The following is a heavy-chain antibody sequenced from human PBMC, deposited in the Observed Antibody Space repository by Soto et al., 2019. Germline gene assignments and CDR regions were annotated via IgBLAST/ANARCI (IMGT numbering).Heavy chain of an antibody. Sequence: EVQLVESGGGLVKPGGSLRLSCAASGFTFNFYSMNWVRQAPGKGLEWVSSISSSSRYIYYADSVKGRFTISRDNAKNSLYLQMNSLRAEDTAVYYCAREYCSGGGCYSDYSLDVWGQGTTVTVSS. V-gene: IGHV3-21*01. CDR2: ISSSSRYI. D-gene: IGHD2-15*01. J-gene: IGHJ6*02. CDR3: AREYCSGGGCYSDYSLDV. CDR1: GFTFNFYS.